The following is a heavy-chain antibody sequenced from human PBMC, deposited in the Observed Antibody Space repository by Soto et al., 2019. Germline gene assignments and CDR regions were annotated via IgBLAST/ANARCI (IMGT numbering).Heavy chain of an antibody. CDR1: GYTFTGHY. V-gene: IGHV1-2*02. CDR3: AREPMVRAAHGFDI. J-gene: IGHJ3*02. CDR2: INPNSVGT. D-gene: IGHD3-10*01. Sequence: QVQLVQSGAEVKKPGASVKVSCKASGYTFTGHYMHWVRQAPGQGLEWMGWINPNSVGTNYAQKFEGRVTMTRDTSVSTAYMELSRLRSDDTAVYSCAREPMVRAAHGFDIWGQGTMVTVS.